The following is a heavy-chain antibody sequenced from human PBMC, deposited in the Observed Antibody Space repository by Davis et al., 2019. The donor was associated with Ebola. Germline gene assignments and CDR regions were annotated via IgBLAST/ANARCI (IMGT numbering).Heavy chain of an antibody. CDR1: GGTFSIYV. J-gene: IGHJ6*02. V-gene: IGHV1-69*13. D-gene: IGHD4-17*01. Sequence: AASVKVSCKASGGTFSIYVISWVRQAPGQGLEWMGGIIPIIGSANYAQKFQGRVTITADASTSTAYMELSSLGSEDTAVYYCARMTTLTGMDVWDQGTTVTVSS. CDR2: IIPIIGSA. CDR3: ARMTTLTGMDV.